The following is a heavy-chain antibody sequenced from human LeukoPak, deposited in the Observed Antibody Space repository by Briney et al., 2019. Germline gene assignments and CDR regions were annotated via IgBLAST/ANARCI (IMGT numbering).Heavy chain of an antibody. D-gene: IGHD3-10*01. V-gene: IGHV4-38-2*02. Sequence: SETLSLTCTVSGYSISSGYYWGWIRPPPGKGLEWIGSIYHSGSTYYNPSLKSRVTISVDTSENQFSLKLSSVTAADTAVYYCARDKAYYGSGSSFDYWGQGTLVTVSS. CDR1: GYSISSGYY. J-gene: IGHJ4*02. CDR2: IYHSGST. CDR3: ARDKAYYGSGSSFDY.